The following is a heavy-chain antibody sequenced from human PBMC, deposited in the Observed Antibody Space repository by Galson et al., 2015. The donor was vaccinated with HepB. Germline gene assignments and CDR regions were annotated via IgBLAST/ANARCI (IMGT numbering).Heavy chain of an antibody. D-gene: IGHD3-3*01. CDR3: AKGGREGFLDSNDHYFDL. J-gene: IGHJ4*02. CDR2: VSWNSGTI. CDR1: GFTFDDYA. Sequence: SLRLSCAASGFTFDDYAMYWVRQGPGKGLEWVSRVSWNSGTIAYADSVKGRFTISRDNAKNSLHLQMNSLRPEDTATYYCAKGGREGFLDSNDHYFDLWGQGTLVTVSS. V-gene: IGHV3-9*01.